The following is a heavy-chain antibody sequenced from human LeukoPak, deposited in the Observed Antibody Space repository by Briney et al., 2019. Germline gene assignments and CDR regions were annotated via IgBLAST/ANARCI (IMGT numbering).Heavy chain of an antibody. V-gene: IGHV4-59*01. CDR2: IYYSGST. Sequence: SETLSLTCTVSGGSISSYYWSWIRQPPGKGLEWIGYIYYSGSTNYNPSLKSRVTISVDTSKNQFSLKLSFVTAADTAVYYCARYYYDSSGYYIDGHFDYWGQGTLVTVSS. CDR3: ARYYYDSSGYYIDGHFDY. J-gene: IGHJ4*02. D-gene: IGHD3-22*01. CDR1: GGSISSYY.